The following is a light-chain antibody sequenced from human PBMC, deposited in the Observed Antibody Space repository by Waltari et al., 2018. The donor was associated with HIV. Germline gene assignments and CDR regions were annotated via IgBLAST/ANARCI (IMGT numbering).Light chain of an antibody. J-gene: IGKJ2*01. CDR3: QQYNNWPPMYT. CDR2: AAS. CDR1: QSVDSN. V-gene: IGKV3-15*01. Sequence: EIVMTQSPASLSVSPGERATLSCRASQSVDSNLAWYQQKPGQPPRLLIYAASTRATGIPARFSGSGSGTEFTLTITSLQSEDFAVYYCQQYNNWPPMYTFGQGTKLEIK.